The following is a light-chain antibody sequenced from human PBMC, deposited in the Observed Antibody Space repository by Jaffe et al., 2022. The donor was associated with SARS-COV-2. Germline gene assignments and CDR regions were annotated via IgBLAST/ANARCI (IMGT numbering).Light chain of an antibody. V-gene: IGKV2-30*01. CDR1: QSLVSSDGNTY. Sequence: DVVMTQSPLSLPVTLGQPASISCRSSQSLVSSDGNTYLNWFQQRPGQSPRRLIYKVSNRGSGVPDRFSGSGSGTDFTLKISRVEAEDVGIYYCMQGALWPYTFGQGTKLEIK. J-gene: IGKJ2*01. CDR3: MQGALWPYT. CDR2: KVS.